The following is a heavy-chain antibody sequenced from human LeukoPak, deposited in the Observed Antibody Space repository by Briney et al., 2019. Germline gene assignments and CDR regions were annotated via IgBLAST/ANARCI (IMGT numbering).Heavy chain of an antibody. CDR3: ARGLGQGEDIVVVPAAKSAFDY. CDR2: INHSGST. Sequence: GSLRLSCAASGFTFSSYAMSWVRQPPGKGLEWIGEINHSGSTNYNPSLKSRVTISVDTSKNQFSLKLSSVTAADTAVYYCARGLGQGEDIVVVPAAKSAFDYWGQGTLVTVSS. J-gene: IGHJ4*02. D-gene: IGHD2-2*01. V-gene: IGHV4-34*01. CDR1: GFTFSSYA.